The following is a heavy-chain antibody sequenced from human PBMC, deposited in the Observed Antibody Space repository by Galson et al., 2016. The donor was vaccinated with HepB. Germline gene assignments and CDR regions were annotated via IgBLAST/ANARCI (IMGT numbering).Heavy chain of an antibody. J-gene: IGHJ4*02. Sequence: PALVKPTQTLTLTCTFSGFSLSTSGVGVGWVRQPPGEALEWLALIYWNDDKRYSPSLKTRLTITKDTSKNQVVLTMTNMDPVDTATYYCAHNRPTYYDGPGNTFYFDYWGQGTLVTVSS. CDR1: GFSLSTSGVG. V-gene: IGHV2-5*01. CDR2: IYWNDDK. D-gene: IGHD3-3*01. CDR3: AHNRPTYYDGPGNTFYFDY.